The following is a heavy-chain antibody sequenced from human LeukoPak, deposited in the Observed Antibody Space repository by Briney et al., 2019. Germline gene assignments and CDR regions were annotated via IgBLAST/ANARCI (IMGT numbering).Heavy chain of an antibody. D-gene: IGHD6-19*01. V-gene: IGHV1-18*01. CDR2: ISAYNGNT. Sequence: ASVKVSCKASGYTFTSYGINWVRQAPGQGLEWMGWISAYNGNTNYAQKLQGRVTMTTDTSTSTAYMELRSLRSDDTAVYYCARKSSSGWLTGYYYYYMDVWGKGTTVTVSS. CDR1: GYTFTSYG. J-gene: IGHJ6*03. CDR3: ARKSSSGWLTGYYYYYMDV.